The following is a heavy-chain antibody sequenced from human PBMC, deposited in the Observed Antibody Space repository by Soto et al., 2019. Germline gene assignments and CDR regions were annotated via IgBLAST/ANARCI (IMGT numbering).Heavy chain of an antibody. Sequence: SETLSLTCTVSGGSISSYYWSWIRQPPGKGLEWIGCIYYSGSTYYNPSLKSRVTISVDTSKNQFSLKLSSVTAADTAVYYCARHSTGYYYSWFDPWGQGTLVTVSS. D-gene: IGHD3-22*01. CDR2: IYYSGST. CDR3: ARHSTGYYYSWFDP. V-gene: IGHV4-59*08. J-gene: IGHJ5*02. CDR1: GGSISSYY.